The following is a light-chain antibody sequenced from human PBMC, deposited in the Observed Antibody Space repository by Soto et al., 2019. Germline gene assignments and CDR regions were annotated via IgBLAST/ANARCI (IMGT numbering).Light chain of an antibody. J-gene: IGLJ2*01. Sequence: QSVLTQPPSVSGAPGQRVTISCTGSSSNIGAHYDVHWYQQHPGTAPKLLIYGNSIRPLGVPARFSGSQSGTSASLAITGLQAADEADYYCQSYDSGLSGSVFGGGTKLTVL. CDR3: QSYDSGLSGSV. V-gene: IGLV1-40*01. CDR1: SSNIGAHYD. CDR2: GNS.